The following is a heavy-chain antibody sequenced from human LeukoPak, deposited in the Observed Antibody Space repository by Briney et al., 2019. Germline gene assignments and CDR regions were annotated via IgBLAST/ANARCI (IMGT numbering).Heavy chain of an antibody. CDR2: IYPADSDT. J-gene: IGHJ4*02. V-gene: IGHV5-51*01. D-gene: IGHD1-1*01. Sequence: RESLKISCKGYGYSFTRNWVGWVRQMPGKGLEWMGIIYPADSDTRYSPSFQGQVTMSADSSISTAFLQWSSLKASDTAMYYCVKPGTTATTIWDQGTLVTVSS. CDR1: GYSFTRNW. CDR3: VKPGTTATTI.